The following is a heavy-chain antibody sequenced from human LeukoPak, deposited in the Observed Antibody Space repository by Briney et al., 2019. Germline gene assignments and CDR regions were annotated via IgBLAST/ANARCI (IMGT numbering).Heavy chain of an antibody. CDR1: GITFSTTG. V-gene: IGHV3-33*06. D-gene: IGHD7-27*01. Sequence: PGGSLRLSCAASGITFSTTGMHWVRQAPGKGLEWVAVIWYDGSQKYYADSVKGRFTISRDNSKDTLFLQMNSLTLEDTAVYYCAKDTGHPILGDYWGQGTLVIVSS. CDR3: AKDTGHPILGDY. J-gene: IGHJ4*02. CDR2: IWYDGSQK.